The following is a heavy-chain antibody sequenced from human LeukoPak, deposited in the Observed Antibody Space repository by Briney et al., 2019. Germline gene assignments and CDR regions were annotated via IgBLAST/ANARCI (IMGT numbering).Heavy chain of an antibody. CDR2: FYISGGT. CDR3: ASLGGFAI. Sequence: SETLSLTCTVSGDSISSGSYYWNWIRQPAGKGLEWIGRFYISGGTNHNPSLKSRVTISVDTSKNQFSLKLTSVTAADPAVYYCASLGGFAIWGQGTVVTVSS. V-gene: IGHV4-61*02. J-gene: IGHJ3*02. CDR1: GDSISSGSYY.